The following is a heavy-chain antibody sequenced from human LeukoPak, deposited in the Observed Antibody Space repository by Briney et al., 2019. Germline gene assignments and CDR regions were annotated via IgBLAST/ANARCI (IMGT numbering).Heavy chain of an antibody. Sequence: SETLSLTCTVSGGSISSSSYYWGWIRQPPGKGLEWIGSIYYSGSTYYNPSLKSRVTISVDTSKNQFSLKLSSVTAADTAVYYCARVKAESPPESWGQGTLVTVSS. J-gene: IGHJ4*02. CDR3: ARVKAESPPES. CDR1: GGSISSSSYY. V-gene: IGHV4-39*07. D-gene: IGHD1-14*01. CDR2: IYYSGST.